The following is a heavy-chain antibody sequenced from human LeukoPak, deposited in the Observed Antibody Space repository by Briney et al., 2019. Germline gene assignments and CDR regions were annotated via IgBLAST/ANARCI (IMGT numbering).Heavy chain of an antibody. D-gene: IGHD2-2*03. J-gene: IGHJ4*02. V-gene: IGHV3-30*02. Sequence: GGSLRLSCAASGFTFSSYGMHWVRQAPGKGLEWVAFIRYDGSNKYYADSVKGRFTISRDNSKNTLYLQMNSLRAEDTAVYYCAKDGVAIVVVPAAPPNDYWGQGTLVTVSS. CDR3: AKDGVAIVVVPAAPPNDY. CDR2: IRYDGSNK. CDR1: GFTFSSYG.